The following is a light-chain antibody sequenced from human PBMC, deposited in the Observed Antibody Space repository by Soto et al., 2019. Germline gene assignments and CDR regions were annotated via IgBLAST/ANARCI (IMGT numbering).Light chain of an antibody. V-gene: IGKV3-20*01. Sequence: EIVLTQSPGTLSLSPGERATLSCRASQSVRSSYLAWYQQKLGQAPRLLIYGVSNRATGIPDRFSGSGSGTDFTLTISRLESEYFAVSYCQQYGTSPRTFGQGTQVELK. CDR1: QSVRSSY. J-gene: IGKJ1*01. CDR2: GVS. CDR3: QQYGTSPRT.